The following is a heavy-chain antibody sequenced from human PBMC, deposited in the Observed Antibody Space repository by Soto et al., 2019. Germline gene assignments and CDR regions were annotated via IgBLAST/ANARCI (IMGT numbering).Heavy chain of an antibody. Sequence: ASVKVSCKASGYTFTGYYMHWVRQAPGQGLEWMGWINPNSGGTNYAQKFQGRVAMTRDTSISTAYMELSRLRSDDTAVYYCARVTQIRPGYSSGWYRWFDPWGKGTPVTV. CDR2: INPNSGGT. V-gene: IGHV1-2*02. CDR3: ARVTQIRPGYSSGWYRWFDP. J-gene: IGHJ5*02. D-gene: IGHD6-19*01. CDR1: GYTFTGYY.